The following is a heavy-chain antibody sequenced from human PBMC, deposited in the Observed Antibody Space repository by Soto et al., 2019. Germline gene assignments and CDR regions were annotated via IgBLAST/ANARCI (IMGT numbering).Heavy chain of an antibody. V-gene: IGHV3-53*01. J-gene: IGHJ4*02. CDR1: GFTFSSNY. CDR3: ASDRGGYRSSWYDY. Sequence: GGSLRLSCAASGFTFSSNYMSWVRQAPGKGLEWVSVIYSGGSKYYADSVKGRFTISRDNSKNTLYLQMNSLRAEDTAVYYCASDRGGYRSSWYDYWGQGTLVTVSS. D-gene: IGHD6-13*01. CDR2: IYSGGSK.